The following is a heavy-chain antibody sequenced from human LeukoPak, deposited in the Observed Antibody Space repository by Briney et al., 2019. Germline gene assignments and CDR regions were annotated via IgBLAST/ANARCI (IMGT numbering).Heavy chain of an antibody. D-gene: IGHD1-1*01. CDR3: ARTGNGLLLPRYYFDY. J-gene: IGHJ4*02. V-gene: IGHV3-48*01. CDR2: ISGSGSTI. Sequence: GGSLRLSCAASGFTFSSYAMNWVRQAPGKGLEWVSYISGSGSTIYYADSVKGRFTISRDNAKNSLYLQMNSLRAEDTAVYYCARTGNGLLLPRYYFDYWGQGTLVTVSS. CDR1: GFTFSSYA.